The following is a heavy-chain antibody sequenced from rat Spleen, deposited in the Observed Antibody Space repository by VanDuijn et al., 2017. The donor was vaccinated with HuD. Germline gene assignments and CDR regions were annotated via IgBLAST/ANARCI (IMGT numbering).Heavy chain of an antibody. Sequence: EVQLVESGGGLVQPGRSLKLSCAASGFTFSDYNMAWVRQAPKKGLEWVASISPSSGSIYYRDSVKGRFTVSRDNAKSTVYLQMDSLRSEDTATYYCGRHDTTRWFAYWGQGTLVTVSS. D-gene: IGHD1-4*01. J-gene: IGHJ3*01. V-gene: IGHV5S23*01. CDR1: GFTFSDYN. CDR3: GRHDTTRWFAY. CDR2: ISPSSGSI.